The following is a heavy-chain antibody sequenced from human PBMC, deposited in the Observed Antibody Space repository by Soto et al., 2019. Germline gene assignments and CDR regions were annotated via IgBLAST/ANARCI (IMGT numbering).Heavy chain of an antibody. CDR1: GFTFSSYG. Sequence: QVQLVESGGGVVQPGRSRRLSCAASGFTFSSYGMHWVRQAPGKGLEWVAVISYDGSNKYYADSVKGRFTISRDNSKNTLYLQMNSLRAEDTAVYYCAKRYDYGDYGFDYWGQGTLVTVSS. D-gene: IGHD4-17*01. J-gene: IGHJ4*02. CDR2: ISYDGSNK. CDR3: AKRYDYGDYGFDY. V-gene: IGHV3-30*18.